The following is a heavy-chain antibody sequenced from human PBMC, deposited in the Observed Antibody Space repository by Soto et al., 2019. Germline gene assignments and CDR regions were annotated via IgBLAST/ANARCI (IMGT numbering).Heavy chain of an antibody. J-gene: IGHJ6*02. CDR1: DGSISSVGYY. Sequence: QVQLQESGPGLVKPSQTLSLTCTVSDGSISSVGYYWSWIRQHPGKGREWIGYIYYSGSTYYNPSLKSRVTISVDTSKNQFSLKLSSVTAADTAVYYCASRSPIEAAGWGMDVWGQGTTVTVSS. V-gene: IGHV4-31*03. CDR3: ASRSPIEAAGWGMDV. D-gene: IGHD6-25*01. CDR2: IYYSGST.